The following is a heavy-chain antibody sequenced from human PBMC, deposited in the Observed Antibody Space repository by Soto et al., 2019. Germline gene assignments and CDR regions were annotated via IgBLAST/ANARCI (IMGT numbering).Heavy chain of an antibody. Sequence: SLSLSCAASGFPFSSYWMSWVRQAPGKGLEWVANIKQDGSEKYYVDSVKGRFTISRDNAKNSLYLQMNSLRAEDTAVYYCATDPHPRRSTIFGVVMSYGM. CDR2: IKQDGSEK. D-gene: IGHD3-3*01. J-gene: IGHJ6*01. CDR1: GFPFSSYW. V-gene: IGHV3-7*03. CDR3: ATDPHPRRSTIFGVVMSYGM.